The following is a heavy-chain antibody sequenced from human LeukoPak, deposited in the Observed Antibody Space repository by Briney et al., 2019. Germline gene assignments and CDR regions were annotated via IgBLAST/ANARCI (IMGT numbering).Heavy chain of an antibody. J-gene: IGHJ3*02. V-gene: IGHV5-51*01. CDR2: IYPDDSDT. Sequence: GESLKLSCKGSGYSFTSYWMGWVRQVPGKGLEWMGIIYPDDSDTRYSPSFQGQVTISTDKSISTAYLQWSSLKASDTAMYYCARGEMATIHAFDIWGQGTMVTVSS. CDR3: ARGEMATIHAFDI. CDR1: GYSFTSYW. D-gene: IGHD5-24*01.